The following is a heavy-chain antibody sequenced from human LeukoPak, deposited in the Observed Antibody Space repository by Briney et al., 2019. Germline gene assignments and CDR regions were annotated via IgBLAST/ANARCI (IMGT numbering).Heavy chain of an antibody. CDR2: IYYSGST. D-gene: IGHD1-26*01. CDR1: GGSISTYY. V-gene: IGHV4-59*01. J-gene: IGHJ6*03. Sequence: SETLSLTCTVSGGSISTYYWSWIRQPPGKRLEWIGFIYYSGSTNYNPSLKSRVTISVDTPKKQFSLRLNSVTAADTAVYYCARAVGAAAPPGFYYYYYMDVWGKGTTVTVSS. CDR3: ARAVGAAAPPGFYYYYYMDV.